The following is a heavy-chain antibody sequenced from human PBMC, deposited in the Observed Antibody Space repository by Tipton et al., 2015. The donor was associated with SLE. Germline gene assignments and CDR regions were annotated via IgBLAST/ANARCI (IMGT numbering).Heavy chain of an antibody. CDR1: GYTLTELS. CDR2: FDPEDGET. CDR3: ATDPGNYFTMGY. V-gene: IGHV1-24*01. Sequence: QSGAEVKKPGASVKVSCKVSGYTLTELSMHWVRQAPGKGLEWMGGFDPEDGETIYAQKFQGRVTVTEDTSTDTAYMELSSLRSEDTAVYYCATDPGNYFTMGYWGQGTLVTVSS. D-gene: IGHD3-10*01. J-gene: IGHJ4*02.